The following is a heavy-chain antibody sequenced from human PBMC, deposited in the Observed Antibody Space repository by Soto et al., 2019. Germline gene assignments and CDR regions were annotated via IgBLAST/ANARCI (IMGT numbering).Heavy chain of an antibody. CDR3: ARPGSGYDVLTGRYFYYYHTVDV. J-gene: IGHJ6*02. V-gene: IGHV3-30-3*01. Sequence: GGSLRLSCAASGFIFGTYAMHWVRQPPGKGLEWVAVISYDGNTKDYADSVKGRFTISRDNSKNTVYLQMSSLRPEDTAVYYCARPGSGYDVLTGRYFYYYHTVDVWGQGTTVTVSS. CDR2: ISYDGNTK. D-gene: IGHD3-9*01. CDR1: GFIFGTYA.